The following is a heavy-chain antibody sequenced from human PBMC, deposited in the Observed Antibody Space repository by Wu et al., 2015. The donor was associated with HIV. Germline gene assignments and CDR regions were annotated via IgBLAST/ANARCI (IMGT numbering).Heavy chain of an antibody. CDR2: IIPISGTT. Sequence: QVHLVQSGAEVKKPGSSVKVSCKASGDTSRNYVFSWVRQAPGQGLEWMGRIIPISGTTDYGQKFQGRITITADESTRTTYMEVRSLRYEDTAVYFCARELLWGEDFWGQGTLVTVSS. CDR3: ARELLWGEDF. CDR1: GDTSRNYV. J-gene: IGHJ4*02. V-gene: IGHV1-69*13. D-gene: IGHD2-21*01.